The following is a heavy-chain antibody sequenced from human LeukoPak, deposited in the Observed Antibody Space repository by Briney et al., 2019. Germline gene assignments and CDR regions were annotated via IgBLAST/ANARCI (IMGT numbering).Heavy chain of an antibody. J-gene: IGHJ4*02. CDR1: GFTFISYS. Sequence: NPGGSLRLSCAASGFTFISYSMNWVRQAPGKGLEWVSSISSSSSYIYYADSVKGRFTISRDNAKNSLYLQMNSLRAEDTAVYYCARGGSGWYGGFDYWGQGTLVTVSS. D-gene: IGHD6-19*01. CDR3: ARGGSGWYGGFDY. CDR2: ISSSSSYI. V-gene: IGHV3-21*01.